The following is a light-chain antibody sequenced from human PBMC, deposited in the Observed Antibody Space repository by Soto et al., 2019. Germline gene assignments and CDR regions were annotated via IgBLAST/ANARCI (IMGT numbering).Light chain of an antibody. J-gene: IGKJ2*01. CDR3: LQHNSYPYT. V-gene: IGKV1-17*03. CDR1: QEITRF. Sequence: DVQMTPSPSAMSASVGDRVTITCRASQEITRFVAWFQQKPGKAPERLLYETSSLQPGVPSRFSGSGSGTEFTLTISGLQPEERATYSCLQHNSYPYTVGRGTKLQIK. CDR2: ETS.